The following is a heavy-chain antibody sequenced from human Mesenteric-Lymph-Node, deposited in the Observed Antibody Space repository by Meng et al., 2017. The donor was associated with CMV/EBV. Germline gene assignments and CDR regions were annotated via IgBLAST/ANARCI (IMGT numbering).Heavy chain of an antibody. CDR2: ISSSSSTI. Sequence: GGSLRLSCAASGFTFSSYSMNWVRQAPGKGLEWVSYISSSSSTIYYADSVKGRFTISRDNAKNSLYLQMNSLRAEDTAVYYCARDLGMGEWSGAFDIWGQGTMVTVSS. CDR1: GFTFSSYS. CDR3: ARDLGMGEWSGAFDI. V-gene: IGHV3-48*04. D-gene: IGHD3-16*01. J-gene: IGHJ3*02.